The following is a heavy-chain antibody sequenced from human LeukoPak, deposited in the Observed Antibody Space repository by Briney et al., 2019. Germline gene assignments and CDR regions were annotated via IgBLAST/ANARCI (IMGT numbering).Heavy chain of an antibody. J-gene: IGHJ4*02. D-gene: IGHD2-15*01. V-gene: IGHV3-53*01. Sequence: GGSLRLSCEASGFTFNTYSMNWARQAPGKGLEWVSVIYRGGSTYYADSVKGRFTISRDNSKNTLYLQMNSLRAEDTAVYYCARALYEFCSGGSCYSYYFDYWGQGTLVTVSS. CDR3: ARALYEFCSGGSCYSYYFDY. CDR1: GFTFNTYS. CDR2: IYRGGST.